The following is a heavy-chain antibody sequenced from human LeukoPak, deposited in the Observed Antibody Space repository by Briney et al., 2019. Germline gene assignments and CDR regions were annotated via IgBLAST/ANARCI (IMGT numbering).Heavy chain of an antibody. CDR2: INPNSGGT. CDR3: ARTSAYYYDSSGPVDP. Sequence: GASVKVSCKASGYTFTGYYMHWVRQAPGQGLEGMGWINPNSGGTNYAQKFQGRVTMTRDTSISTAYMELSRLRSDDTAVYYCARTSAYYYDSSGPVDPWGQGTLVTVSS. V-gene: IGHV1-2*02. CDR1: GYTFTGYY. J-gene: IGHJ5*02. D-gene: IGHD3-22*01.